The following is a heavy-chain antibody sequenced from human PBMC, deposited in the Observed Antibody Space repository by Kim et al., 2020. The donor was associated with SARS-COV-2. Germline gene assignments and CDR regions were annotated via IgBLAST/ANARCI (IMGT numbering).Heavy chain of an antibody. Sequence: SETLSLTCTVSGGSISSGDYYWSWIRQPPGKGLEWIGYSYYSGSTYYNPSLKSRVTISVDTSKNQFSLKLSSVTAADTAVYCCARVSSGYYDSSGYYMGDYWGQGTLVTASS. CDR3: ARVSSGYYDSSGYYMGDY. CDR2: SYYSGST. V-gene: IGHV4-30-4*01. CDR1: GGSISSGDYY. D-gene: IGHD3-22*01. J-gene: IGHJ4*02.